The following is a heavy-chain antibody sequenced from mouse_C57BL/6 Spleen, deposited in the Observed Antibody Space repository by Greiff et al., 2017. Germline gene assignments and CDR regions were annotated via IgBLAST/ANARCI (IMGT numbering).Heavy chain of an antibody. CDR2: IDPEDGET. D-gene: IGHD1-1*01. CDR3: ARGDYYGSRGEMDY. Sequence: EVMLVESGAELVKPGASVKLSCTASGFNIKDYYMHWVKQRTEQGLEWIGRIDPEDGETKYAPKFQGKATITADTSSNTAYLQLSSLTSEDTAVDYCARGDYYGSRGEMDYWGQGTSVTVSS. J-gene: IGHJ4*01. CDR1: GFNIKDYY. V-gene: IGHV14-2*01.